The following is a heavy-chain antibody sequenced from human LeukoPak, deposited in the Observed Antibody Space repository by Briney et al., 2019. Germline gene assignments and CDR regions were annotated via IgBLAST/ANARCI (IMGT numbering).Heavy chain of an antibody. CDR1: GFTFSDYY. CDR2: ISSSGSTI. J-gene: IGHJ5*02. CDR3: ARDNGYCSSTSCYNNWFDP. V-gene: IGHV3-11*01. Sequence: GGSLRLSCGASGFTFSDYYMSWIRQAPGKGLEWVSYISSSGSTIYYADSVKGRFTISRDNAKNSLYLQMNSLRAEDTAVYYCARDNGYCSSTSCYNNWFDPWGQGTLVTVPS. D-gene: IGHD2-2*01.